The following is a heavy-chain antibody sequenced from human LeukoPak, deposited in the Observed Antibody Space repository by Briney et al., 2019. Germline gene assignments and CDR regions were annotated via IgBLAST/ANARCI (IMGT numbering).Heavy chain of an antibody. D-gene: IGHD4-17*01. CDR1: GYAFIAYH. V-gene: IGHV1-2*06. CDR2: IHPSSGAT. CDR3: ARMGTTVTTSFDY. Sequence: ASVKVSCKASGYAFIAYHMHWVRQAPGQGLEWMGRIHPSSGATNYAQKLQGRVTMTTDTSTSTAYMELRSLRSDDTAVYYCARMGTTVTTSFDYWGQGTLVTVSS. J-gene: IGHJ4*02.